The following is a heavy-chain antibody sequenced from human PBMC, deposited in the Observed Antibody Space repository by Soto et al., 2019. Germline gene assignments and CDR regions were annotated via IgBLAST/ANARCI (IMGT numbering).Heavy chain of an antibody. Sequence: EVQLVESGGGLVKPGGSLRLSCAASGFTFSSYSMNWVRQAPGKGLEWVSSISSSSSYIYYADSVKGRFTISRDNAKNSLYLQMNSLRAEDTAVYYCARDIPNGDYSFDYWGQGTLVTVSS. CDR3: ARDIPNGDYSFDY. D-gene: IGHD4-17*01. V-gene: IGHV3-21*01. J-gene: IGHJ4*02. CDR1: GFTFSSYS. CDR2: ISSSSSYI.